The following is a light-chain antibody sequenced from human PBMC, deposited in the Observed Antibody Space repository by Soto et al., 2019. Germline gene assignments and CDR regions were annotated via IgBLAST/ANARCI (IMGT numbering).Light chain of an antibody. V-gene: IGKV3-15*01. CDR3: QQYNKWPLWT. CDR1: QSVSSN. Sequence: ETVMTQSPATLSVSPGERVTLSCRASQSVSSNLAWYQQKPGQAPRLLIYGASTRATGIPVRFSGSGSGTEFTLTISSLQSEDCAVYYCQQYNKWPLWTFGQGTKVEVK. J-gene: IGKJ1*01. CDR2: GAS.